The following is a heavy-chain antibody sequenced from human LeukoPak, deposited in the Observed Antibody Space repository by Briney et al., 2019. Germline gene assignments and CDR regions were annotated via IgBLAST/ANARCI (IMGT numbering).Heavy chain of an antibody. CDR2: INHSGST. CDR1: GRSFCGYY. Sequence: KPSETLSLTCASHGRSFCGYYWSWIRQPSRMKLVGIAEINHSGSTNYNPSLKSRVTISVDTSKNQFSLKLSSVTAADTAVYYCARGHFGGRSGGSCNRYWGQGTLVTVSS. J-gene: IGHJ4*02. D-gene: IGHD2-15*01. V-gene: IGHV4-34*01. CDR3: ARGHFGGRSGGSCNRY.